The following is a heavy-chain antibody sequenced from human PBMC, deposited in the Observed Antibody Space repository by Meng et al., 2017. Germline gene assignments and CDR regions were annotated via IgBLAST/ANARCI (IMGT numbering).Heavy chain of an antibody. CDR2: INHSGST. CDR3: ARTEDNWFDP. CDR1: GGSFNGYY. V-gene: IGHV4-34*01. J-gene: IGHJ5*02. Sequence: QVQLQQWGAGLLKPSETLSLTCAVYGGSFNGYYWSWIRQPPGKGLEWIGEINHSGSTNYNPSLKSRVTISVDTSKNQFSLKLSSVTAADTAVYYCARTEDNWFDPWGQGTLVTVSS.